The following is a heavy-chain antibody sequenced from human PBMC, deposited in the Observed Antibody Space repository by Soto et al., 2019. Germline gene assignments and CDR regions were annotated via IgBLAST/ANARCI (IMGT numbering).Heavy chain of an antibody. D-gene: IGHD2-21*01. CDR3: ASGQMGDFDI. CDR1: GDSVSSNSAA. Sequence: SQTLSLTCAISGDSVSSNSAAWDWIGQSPSRGLEWLGRTYYRSKWYNDYAVSVKSRITINPDTSKNQFSLQLNSVTQEDTAVYYCASGQMGDFDIWCQGTMVNVS. V-gene: IGHV6-1*01. J-gene: IGHJ3*02. CDR2: TYYRSKWYN.